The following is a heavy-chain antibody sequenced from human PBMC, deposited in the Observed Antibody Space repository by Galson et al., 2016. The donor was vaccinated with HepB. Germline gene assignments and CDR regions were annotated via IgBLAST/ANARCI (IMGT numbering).Heavy chain of an antibody. Sequence: SLRLSCAASEFSFGTFAMSWVRQAPGKGLEWVSAISGNGDSRYYADSVKGRFTISRDNSKNTLDLQMDTLTPEDTAVYYCARTVAARYVYYYYGLDVWGQGTTVTVSS. V-gene: IGHV3-23*01. J-gene: IGHJ6*02. CDR2: ISGNGDSR. CDR3: ARTVAARYVYYYYGLDV. CDR1: EFSFGTFA. D-gene: IGHD2-15*01.